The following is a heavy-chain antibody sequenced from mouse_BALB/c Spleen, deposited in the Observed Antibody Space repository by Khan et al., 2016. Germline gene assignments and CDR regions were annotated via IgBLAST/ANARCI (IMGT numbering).Heavy chain of an antibody. CDR2: INPDSSTL. Sequence: EVKLLESGGGLVQPGGSLKLSCAASGFDFSRYWMSWVRQAPGKGLEWIGEINPDSSTLNYTPSLKDKFIISRDNAKNTLYLQLSKARSEDTALLCCARQGYDGSSVYWGQGALGTVSA. D-gene: IGHD1-1*01. CDR1: GFDFSRYW. V-gene: IGHV4-1*02. J-gene: IGHJ3*01. CDR3: ARQGYDGSSVY.